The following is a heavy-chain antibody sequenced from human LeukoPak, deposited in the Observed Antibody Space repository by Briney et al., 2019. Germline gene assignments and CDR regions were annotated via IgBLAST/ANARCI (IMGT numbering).Heavy chain of an antibody. CDR3: AKVGETSCPNYDYFDY. D-gene: IGHD2-2*01. Sequence: GGSLRLSCAASGFTFSSYAMSWVRQAPGKGLEWVSAISGSGGSTYYADSVKGRFTISRDNSKNTLYLQIHGLRAEDTAVYYCAKVGETSCPNYDYFDYWGQGTLVAVSS. J-gene: IGHJ4*02. CDR1: GFTFSSYA. V-gene: IGHV3-23*01. CDR2: ISGSGGST.